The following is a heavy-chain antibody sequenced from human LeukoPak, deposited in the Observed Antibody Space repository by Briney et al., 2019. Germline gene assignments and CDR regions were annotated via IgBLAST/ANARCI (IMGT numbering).Heavy chain of an antibody. CDR2: IYTSGST. V-gene: IGHV4-61*02. CDR3: ASSYYYGSGSYYSGSDWFDP. D-gene: IGHD3-10*01. J-gene: IGHJ5*02. CDR1: GGSISSGSYY. Sequence: SETLSLTCAVSGGSISSGSYYWSWIRQPAGKGLEWIGRIYTSGSTNYNPSLKSRVTISVDTSKNQFSLKLSSVTAADTAVYYCASSYYYGSGSYYSGSDWFDPWGQGTLVTVSS.